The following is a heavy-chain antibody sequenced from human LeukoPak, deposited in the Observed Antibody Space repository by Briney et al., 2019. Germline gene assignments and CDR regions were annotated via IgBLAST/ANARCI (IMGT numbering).Heavy chain of an antibody. CDR1: GFTFRTYW. J-gene: IGHJ6*03. CDR3: ARSVSSSGYNYYNYMDV. CDR2: MNQDGSEI. Sequence: PGGSLRLSCAASGFTFRTYWMNWVRQAPGKGLEWVAKMNQDGSEIYYVDSVRGRFTLSRDNAKNSLYLQMNSLKAEDAALYYCARSVSSSGYNYYNYMDVWGRGTTVTVSS. V-gene: IGHV3-7*01. D-gene: IGHD6-6*01.